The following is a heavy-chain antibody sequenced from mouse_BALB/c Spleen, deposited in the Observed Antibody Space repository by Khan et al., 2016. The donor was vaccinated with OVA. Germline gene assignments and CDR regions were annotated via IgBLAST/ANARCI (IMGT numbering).Heavy chain of an antibody. Sequence: QVQLQQSGPELVKPGAPVKMSCKASGYTFTYYVITWVKQRTGQGLEWIGEIYPGSDNAYYNERFKGKATLTADKSSNTTHMQLSSLTSEDSAVYFCARGDGYYVYFDYWGQGTTLTVSS. CDR1: GYTFTYYV. D-gene: IGHD2-3*01. V-gene: IGHV1-81*01. CDR3: ARGDGYYVYFDY. J-gene: IGHJ2*01. CDR2: IYPGSDNA.